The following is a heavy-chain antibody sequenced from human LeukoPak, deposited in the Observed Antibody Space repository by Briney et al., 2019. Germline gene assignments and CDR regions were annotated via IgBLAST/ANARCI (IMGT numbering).Heavy chain of an antibody. CDR2: IRSKADGGTT. Sequence: GGSLRLSCAASGFSFNNAWMGWVRQAPGGGLEWVGRIRSKADGGTTEYAAPVNGRFTISRDDSKNTLYLQMNSLRAEDTAVYYCAKDFSDQYSAYDAFDIWGQGTMVTVSS. CDR1: GFSFNNAW. J-gene: IGHJ3*02. CDR3: AKDFSDQYSAYDAFDI. V-gene: IGHV3-15*01. D-gene: IGHD5-18*01.